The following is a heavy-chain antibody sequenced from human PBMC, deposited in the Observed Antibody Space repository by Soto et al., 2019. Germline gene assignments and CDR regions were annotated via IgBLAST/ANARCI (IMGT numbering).Heavy chain of an antibody. CDR3: ASTYSTSWYWFDP. J-gene: IGHJ5*02. V-gene: IGHV2-26*04. D-gene: IGHD6-13*01. CDR2: IFSNDEK. Sequence: QVTVKESGPVLVKPTETLTLTCTVSGFSLSNAGLGVSWIRQPPGKALEWLAHIFSNDEKSYSTSLKSRLTTSKDTYKSQVVLTMTNMDPVATATYYCASTYSTSWYWFDPWGQGTLVTVSS. CDR1: GFSLSNAGLG.